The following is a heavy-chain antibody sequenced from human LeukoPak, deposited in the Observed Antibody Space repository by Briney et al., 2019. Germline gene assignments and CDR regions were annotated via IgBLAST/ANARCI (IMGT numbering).Heavy chain of an antibody. CDR2: IYHSGST. J-gene: IGHJ4*02. CDR1: GYSISSGYY. CDR3: ARRPYDFWSDYDFDY. V-gene: IGHV4-38-2*01. D-gene: IGHD3-3*01. Sequence: SETLSLTCAVSGYSISSGYYWGWIRQPPGKGLEWIGSIYHSGSTYYNPSLKSRVTISVDTSKNQFSLKLSSVTAADTAVYYCARRPYDFWSDYDFDYWGQGTLVTVSS.